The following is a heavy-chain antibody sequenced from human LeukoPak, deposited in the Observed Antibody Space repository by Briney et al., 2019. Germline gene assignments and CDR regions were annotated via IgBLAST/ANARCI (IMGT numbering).Heavy chain of an antibody. CDR1: GGSISSNY. CDR2: IYTSGST. Sequence: KPSETLSLTCTVSGGSISSNYWSWIRQPAGKGLEWIGRIYTSGSTNYNPSLKSRVTMSVDTSKNQFSLKLSSVTAADTAVYYCARDYTISRGGIVDVWGKGTTVTVSS. CDR3: ARDYTISRGGIVDV. J-gene: IGHJ6*04. D-gene: IGHD3-3*01. V-gene: IGHV4-4*07.